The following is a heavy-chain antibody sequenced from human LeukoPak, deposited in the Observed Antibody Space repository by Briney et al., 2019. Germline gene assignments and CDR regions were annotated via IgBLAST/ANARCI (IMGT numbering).Heavy chain of an antibody. V-gene: IGHV1-69*05. Sequence: SVKVSCKASGGTFSSYAISWVRQAPGQGLEWMGGIIPIFGTANYEQKFQGRVTITTDESTSTAYMELSSLRSEDTAVYYCAAIVVVVAATDSWFDPWGQGTLVTVSS. CDR3: AAIVVVVAATDSWFDP. J-gene: IGHJ5*02. CDR2: IIPIFGTA. CDR1: GGTFSSYA. D-gene: IGHD2-15*01.